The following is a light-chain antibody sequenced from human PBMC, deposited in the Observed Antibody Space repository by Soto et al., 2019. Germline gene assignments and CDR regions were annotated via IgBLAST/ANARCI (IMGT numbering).Light chain of an antibody. Sequence: QSALTQPRSVSGSPGQSVTISCTGTSSDVGVYNYVSWYQQHPGKAPKLIIYEVSNRPSGVSNRFSGSKSGNTASLTISGLQAEDEADYYCSSYTSSSHPFGTGTKLTVL. J-gene: IGLJ1*01. V-gene: IGLV2-14*01. CDR1: SSDVGVYNY. CDR2: EVS. CDR3: SSYTSSSHP.